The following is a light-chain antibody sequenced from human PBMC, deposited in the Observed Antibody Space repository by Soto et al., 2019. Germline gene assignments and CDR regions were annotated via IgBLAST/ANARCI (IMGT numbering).Light chain of an antibody. Sequence: DIQMTQSPSTLSASVGDRVTITCRASQSIGNWLAWYQQKPGSVPKVLIYKASSLESVVPSRFSGSGSGTDFTLTIASLQPDDFATYYCQQYSTYSATFGQGTKVEIK. CDR3: QQYSTYSAT. V-gene: IGKV1-5*03. J-gene: IGKJ1*01. CDR2: KAS. CDR1: QSIGNW.